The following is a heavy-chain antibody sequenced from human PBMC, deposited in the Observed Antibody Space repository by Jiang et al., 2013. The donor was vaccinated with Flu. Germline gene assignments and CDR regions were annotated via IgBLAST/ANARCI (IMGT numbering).Heavy chain of an antibody. CDR2: FDPEDGET. D-gene: IGHD6-13*01. CDR1: GYTLTELS. J-gene: IGHJ4*02. Sequence: QSGAEVKKPGASVRVSCKVSGYTLTELSMHWVRQAPGKGLEWMGVFDPEDGETVYAQKFQGRVTMTEDTSTDTAYMELSSLRFEDTAVYYCATRKHSSNWYYFNYWGQGTLVSVSS. CDR3: ATRKHSSNWYYFNY. V-gene: IGHV1-24*01.